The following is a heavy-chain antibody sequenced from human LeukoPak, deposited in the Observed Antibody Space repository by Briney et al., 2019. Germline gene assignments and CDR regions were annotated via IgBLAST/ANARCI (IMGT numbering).Heavy chain of an antibody. CDR3: ARGNYDSSGYYTTDY. Sequence: ASVKVSCKASGYTFASYDINWVRQATGQGLEWMGWMNPNSGNTGYAQKFQGRVTMTRNTSISTAYMELSSLRSEDTAVYYCARGNYDSSGYYTTDYWGQGTLVTVSS. D-gene: IGHD3-22*01. V-gene: IGHV1-8*01. CDR1: GYTFASYD. CDR2: MNPNSGNT. J-gene: IGHJ4*02.